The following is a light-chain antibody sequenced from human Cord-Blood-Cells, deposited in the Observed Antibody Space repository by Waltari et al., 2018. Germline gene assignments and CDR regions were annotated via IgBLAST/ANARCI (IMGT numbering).Light chain of an antibody. J-gene: IGKJ1*01. Sequence: DIQMTQSPSTLSASVGDRVTITCRDSQSISSWLSWYQQKPGKAPKRLIYDASSLESGVPSRFSGSGSGTEFTLTSSSLQPDAVATYYCQEYNSYWTFGQGTKVEIK. CDR3: QEYNSYWT. CDR2: DAS. V-gene: IGKV1-5*01. CDR1: QSISSW.